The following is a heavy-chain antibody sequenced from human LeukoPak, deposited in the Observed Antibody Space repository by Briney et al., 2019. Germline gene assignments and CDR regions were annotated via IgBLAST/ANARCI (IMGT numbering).Heavy chain of an antibody. CDR3: STTMVVTPRSDY. J-gene: IGHJ4*02. V-gene: IGHV3-23*01. CDR2: ISGTGGST. CDR1: GFTFSSYA. Sequence: PGGSLRLSCAASGFTFSSYAMSWVRQAPGKGLEWVSAISGTGGSTYYADPVKGRFTISRDNSKNTLYLQMNSLRAEDTAVYYCSTTMVVTPRSDYWGQGTLVTVSS. D-gene: IGHD4-23*01.